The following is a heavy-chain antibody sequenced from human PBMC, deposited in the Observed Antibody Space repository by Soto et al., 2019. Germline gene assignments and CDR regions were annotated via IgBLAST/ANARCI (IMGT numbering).Heavy chain of an antibody. J-gene: IGHJ5*02. CDR2: IYYSGST. CDR3: ARDGSAAPRGYWFDP. CDR1: GDSITSGDYY. V-gene: IGHV4-30-4*01. D-gene: IGHD6-13*01. Sequence: SETLSLTCTVSGDSITSGDYYWSWVRQPPGKGLEWIGYIYYSGSTYYNPSLKSRVTISVDTSKNQFSLKLSSVTAADTAVYYCARDGSAAPRGYWFDPWGQGTLVTVSS.